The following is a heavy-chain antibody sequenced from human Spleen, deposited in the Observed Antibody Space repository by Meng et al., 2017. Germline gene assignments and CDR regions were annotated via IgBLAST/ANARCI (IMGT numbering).Heavy chain of an antibody. J-gene: IGHJ4*01. D-gene: IGHD2-15*01. CDR3: ARHNGSHPDY. CDR1: GFTFDDYA. V-gene: IGHV3-9*01. Sequence: SLKISCAASGFTFDDYAFHWVRQAPGKGPEWVSGITWNSGRIAYADSVKGRFTISRENAKNSLYLELNSLKPEDTALYYCARHNGSHPDYWGQGTLVTVSS. CDR2: ITWNSGRI.